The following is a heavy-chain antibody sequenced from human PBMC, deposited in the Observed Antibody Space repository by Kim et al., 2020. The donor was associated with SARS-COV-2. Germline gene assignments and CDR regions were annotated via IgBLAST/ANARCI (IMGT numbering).Heavy chain of an antibody. CDR1: GFSLSNARMG. CDR3: ARTPILTGYTAHDAFDI. CDR2: IFSNDEK. J-gene: IGHJ3*02. V-gene: IGHV2-26*01. Sequence: SGPTLVNPTETLTLTCTVSGFSLSNARMGVSWIRQPPGKALEWLAHIFSNDEKSYSTSLKSRLTISKDTSKSQVVLTMTNMDPVDTATYYCARTPILTGYTAHDAFDIWGQGTMVTVSS. D-gene: IGHD3-9*01.